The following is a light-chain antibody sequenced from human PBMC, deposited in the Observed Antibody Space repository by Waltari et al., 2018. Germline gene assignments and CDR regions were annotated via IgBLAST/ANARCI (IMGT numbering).Light chain of an antibody. CDR3: QQANSFPLT. J-gene: IGKJ4*01. CDR2: AAS. V-gene: IGKV1-12*01. Sequence: DIQLTQSPSSVSASVGDRVTIPCRASQGISNWLAWYQQKPGKAPKFLIYAASTLQSGVPSRFSGSGTVTECTLTISSLHPEDCATYYCQQANSFPLTLCGGTKVEIK. CDR1: QGISNW.